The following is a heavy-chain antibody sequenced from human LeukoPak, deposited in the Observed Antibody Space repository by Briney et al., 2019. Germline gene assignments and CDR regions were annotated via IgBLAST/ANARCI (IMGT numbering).Heavy chain of an antibody. CDR1: GFTFSNNW. Sequence: GGSLRLSCAASGFTFSNNWMGWVRQAPGKGLEWVANIRPDGSDKYYVDSVRGRFTISRDNAQNSLNLQMNSLRAEDSAVYYCGRLGVNAGLDRWGQGALVIVSS. CDR2: IRPDGSDK. J-gene: IGHJ5*02. CDR3: GRLGVNAGLDR. D-gene: IGHD2-8*01. V-gene: IGHV3-7*01.